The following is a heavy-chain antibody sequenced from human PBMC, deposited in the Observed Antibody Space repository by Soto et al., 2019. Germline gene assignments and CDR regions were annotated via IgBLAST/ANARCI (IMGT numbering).Heavy chain of an antibody. V-gene: IGHV3-33*01. Sequence: QVQLVESVGGAVEPGRSLSLSCAASGSTFSNYGMHWVRQAPCKGLSWVAVIWYDGNTKFYPDSVKGRFTISRGNSKNTLYMPRNSLRAEDTAVYYGATVENYYGSGFWGHGTLVTVSS. J-gene: IGHJ2*01. CDR1: GSTFSNYG. D-gene: IGHD3-10*01. CDR2: IWYDGNTK. CDR3: ATVENYYGSGF.